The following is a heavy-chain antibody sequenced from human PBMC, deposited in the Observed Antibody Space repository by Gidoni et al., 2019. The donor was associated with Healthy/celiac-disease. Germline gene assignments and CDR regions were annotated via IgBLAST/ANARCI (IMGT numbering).Heavy chain of an antibody. Sequence: QLQLQESGPGLVQPSETLSLTCTVSGGSISSSSYYWGWIRQPPGKGLEWIGSIYYSGSTYYNPSLKSRVTISVDTSKNQFSLKLSSVTAADTDVYYCHSWFGKFVYYYGMDVWGQGTTVTVSS. V-gene: IGHV4-39*01. J-gene: IGHJ6*02. D-gene: IGHD3-10*01. CDR2: IYYSGST. CDR3: HSWFGKFVYYYGMDV. CDR1: GGSISSSSYY.